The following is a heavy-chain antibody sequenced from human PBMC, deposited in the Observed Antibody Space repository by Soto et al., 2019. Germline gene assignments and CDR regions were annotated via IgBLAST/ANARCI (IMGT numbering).Heavy chain of an antibody. V-gene: IGHV3-9*01. D-gene: IGHD3-10*02. Sequence: EVQLVESGGGLVQPGRSLRLSCAASGFTFDDYAMHWVRQAPGEGLEWVSGISWNSGSIGYADSVKGRFTISRDNAKNSLYLQMNSLRAEDTALYYCGAGMFGELLNPEDNCGQGTLVTVSS. CDR1: GFTFDDYA. CDR3: GAGMFGELLNPEDN. J-gene: IGHJ4*02. CDR2: ISWNSGSI.